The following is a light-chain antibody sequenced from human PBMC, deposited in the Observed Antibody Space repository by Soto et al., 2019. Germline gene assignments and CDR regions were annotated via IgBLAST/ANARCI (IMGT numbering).Light chain of an antibody. Sequence: QSALTQPASVSGSPGQSITISCTGTSSDVGGYNYVSWYQQHPGKAPKLIIFEVINRPSGVSNRFSGSKSGNTASLTISGLQTEDEGDYYCSSYTSSSTLVLFGGGTKLTVL. CDR2: EVI. CDR3: SSYTSSSTLVL. CDR1: SSDVGGYNY. J-gene: IGLJ2*01. V-gene: IGLV2-14*01.